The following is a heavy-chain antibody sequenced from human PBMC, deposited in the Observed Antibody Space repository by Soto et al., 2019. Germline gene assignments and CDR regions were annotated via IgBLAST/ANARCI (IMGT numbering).Heavy chain of an antibody. CDR1: GFTFSSYS. CDR3: ARGDLVRGVSPRVDY. CDR2: ISSASSYI. Sequence: EVQLVESGGGLVNPGESLRLSCVASGFTFSSYSMNWVRQAPGKGLEWVSSISSASSYIYYADSIKGRFTISRDNAENSLYLQMNSLRAEDMAVYYCARGDLVRGVSPRVDYWGQGTLVTVSS. J-gene: IGHJ4*02. V-gene: IGHV3-21*01. D-gene: IGHD3-10*01.